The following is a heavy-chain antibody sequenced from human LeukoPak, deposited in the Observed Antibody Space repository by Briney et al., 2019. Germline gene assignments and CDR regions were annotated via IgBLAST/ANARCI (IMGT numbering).Heavy chain of an antibody. CDR1: GDSISNYY. Sequence: SETLSLTCTVSGDSISNYYWSWIRQPPGKGLEWIGYIYSGGNTNYNPSLKSRVTMSVDTSKNQVSLKLGSVTAADTALYYCARVAGHYYDSSGNYYYYGLDVWGQGTTVNVSS. CDR2: IYSGGNT. D-gene: IGHD3-22*01. CDR3: ARVAGHYYDSSGNYYYYGLDV. J-gene: IGHJ6*02. V-gene: IGHV4-59*01.